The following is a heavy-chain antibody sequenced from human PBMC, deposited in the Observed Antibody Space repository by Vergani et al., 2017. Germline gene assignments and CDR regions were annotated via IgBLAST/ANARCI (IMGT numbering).Heavy chain of an antibody. Sequence: EVQLVQSGAEVNKPGESLKISCKGSGYSFTSYWIGWVRQMPGKGLEWMGIIYPGDSDTRYSPSFQGQVTISADKSISTAYLQWSSLKASDTAMYYCARHPYTAMVSDSFDIWGQGTMVTVSS. D-gene: IGHD5-18*01. V-gene: IGHV5-51*01. CDR1: GYSFTSYW. CDR3: ARHPYTAMVSDSFDI. CDR2: IYPGDSDT. J-gene: IGHJ3*02.